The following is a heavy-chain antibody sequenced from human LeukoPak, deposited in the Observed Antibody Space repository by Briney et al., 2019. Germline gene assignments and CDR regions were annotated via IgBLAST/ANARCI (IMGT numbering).Heavy chain of an antibody. Sequence: ASVKVSFKASGYTFTSYAMHWVRQAPGQRMEWMGWINAGNGNTKYSQKFQGRVTITRDTSASTAYMELSSLRSEDTAVYYCARGPPYYYDSSGYYNYFDYWGQGTLVTVSS. CDR3: ARGPPYYYDSSGYYNYFDY. V-gene: IGHV1-3*01. CDR2: INAGNGNT. J-gene: IGHJ4*02. D-gene: IGHD3-22*01. CDR1: GYTFTSYA.